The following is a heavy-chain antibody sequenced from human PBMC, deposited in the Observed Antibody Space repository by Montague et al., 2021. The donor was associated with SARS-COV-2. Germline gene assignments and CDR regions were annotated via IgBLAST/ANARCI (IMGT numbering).Heavy chain of an antibody. V-gene: IGHV4-39*01. Sequence: SETLSLTCTVSGGSISSSSYYWGWIRQPPGKGLEWIGSIYYSGSTYNNPSLKSRVTISVDTSKNQFSLKLSSVTAADTAVYYRARFPTSYYYDSKAAPATPDAFDIWGQGTMVTVSS. CDR3: ARFPTSYYYDSKAAPATPDAFDI. CDR2: IYYSGST. CDR1: GGSISSSSYY. J-gene: IGHJ3*02. D-gene: IGHD3-22*01.